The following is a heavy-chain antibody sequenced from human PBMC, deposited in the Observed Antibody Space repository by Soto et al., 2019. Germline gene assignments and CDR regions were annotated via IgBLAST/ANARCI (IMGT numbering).Heavy chain of an antibody. V-gene: IGHV4-59*01. CDR3: ARDHGFGELLGDYYYYGMDV. J-gene: IGHJ6*02. Sequence: TSETLSLTCTVSGGSISSYYWSWIRQPPWKGLEWIGYIYYSGSTNYNPSLKSRVTISVDTSKNQFSLKLSSVTAADTAVYYCARDHGFGELLGDYYYYGMDVWGQGTTVTVSS. D-gene: IGHD3-10*01. CDR2: IYYSGST. CDR1: GGSISSYY.